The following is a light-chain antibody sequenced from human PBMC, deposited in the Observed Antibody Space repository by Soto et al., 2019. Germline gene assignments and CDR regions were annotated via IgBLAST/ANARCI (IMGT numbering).Light chain of an antibody. CDR2: GAS. CDR3: QQYNSYSEA. J-gene: IGKJ1*01. Sequence: DVQLTQSPSFLSASVGVRVIITCRASQGISNYLAWYQQKSGKAPNLLIYGASTLQSGVPSRFSGSGSGTEFTLTISSLQPDDFATYYCQQYNSYSEAFGQGTKVDIK. V-gene: IGKV1-9*01. CDR1: QGISNY.